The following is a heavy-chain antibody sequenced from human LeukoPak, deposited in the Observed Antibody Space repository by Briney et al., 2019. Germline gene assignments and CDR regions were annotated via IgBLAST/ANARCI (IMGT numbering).Heavy chain of an antibody. V-gene: IGHV3-23*01. CDR3: AKDITQSGTYGGPHNY. CDR2: ISESGATT. CDR1: AFTLRNYA. D-gene: IGHD1-26*01. J-gene: IGHJ4*02. Sequence: SGGSLRLSCEASAFTLRNYAMSWVRQAPGKGLEWVSSISESGATTFYVNSVKGRFTISRDNSKNTLYLQMSSLRAEDTAVYYCAKDITQSGTYGGPHNYWGQGTLVSVSS.